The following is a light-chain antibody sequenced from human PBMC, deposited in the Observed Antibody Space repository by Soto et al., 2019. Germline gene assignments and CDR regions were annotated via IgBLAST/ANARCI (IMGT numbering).Light chain of an antibody. V-gene: IGKV3-20*01. CDR2: GAF. J-gene: IGKJ1*01. CDR3: LQYGGLPRT. Sequence: EIVLTQSPGTLSLSPGDRAALSCRASQSIPSDTYLVWYQQKPGQAPRLLIYGAFSRATGIPDRFSGSGSGTDFTLTISHLEPEDFAVYYCLQYGGLPRTFGQGTKVEIK. CDR1: QSIPSDTY.